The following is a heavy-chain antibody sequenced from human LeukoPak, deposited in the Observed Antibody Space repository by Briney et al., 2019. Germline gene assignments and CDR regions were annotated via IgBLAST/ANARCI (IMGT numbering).Heavy chain of an antibody. J-gene: IGHJ4*02. CDR3: ARLVWGSLTGYYFDY. CDR2: IYHSGST. V-gene: IGHV4-38-2*01. D-gene: IGHD3-16*01. Sequence: PSETLSLTCAVSGYSISSGYYWGWVRQPPGKGMEWIGNIYHSGSTYYNPSLKSRVTISVDTSKNQFSLKLSSVTAADTAVYYCARLVWGSLTGYYFDYWGQGTLVTVSS. CDR1: GYSISSGYY.